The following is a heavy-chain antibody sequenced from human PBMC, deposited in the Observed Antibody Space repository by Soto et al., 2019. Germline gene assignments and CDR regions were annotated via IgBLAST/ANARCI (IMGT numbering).Heavy chain of an antibody. CDR1: GFSVSTSGVG. Sequence: QITLKESGPTLVKPTQTLTLTCTFSGFSVSTSGVGVAWIRQHPGKALEWLALIYWDDDKRYSPFLQSRVTIAKETTNNHVVLTMTNMDPVDTATYYWAHKGGRGAGMDVWGQGTTVTVSS. CDR2: IYWDDDK. J-gene: IGHJ6*02. CDR3: AHKGGRGAGMDV. V-gene: IGHV2-5*02. D-gene: IGHD1-26*01.